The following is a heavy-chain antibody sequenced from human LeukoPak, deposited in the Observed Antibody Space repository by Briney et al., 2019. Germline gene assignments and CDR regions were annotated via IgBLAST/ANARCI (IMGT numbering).Heavy chain of an antibody. Sequence: SETLSLTCTVSGGSISSYYWSWIRQPAGKGLEWIGRIYISGSGSTNYNPSLKSRVTMSVDTSKNQFSLKLSSVTAADTAVYYCARLRIAAAGRIRAFDIWGQGTMVTVSS. V-gene: IGHV4-4*07. CDR3: ARLRIAAAGRIRAFDI. D-gene: IGHD6-13*01. CDR2: IYISGSGST. CDR1: GGSISSYY. J-gene: IGHJ3*02.